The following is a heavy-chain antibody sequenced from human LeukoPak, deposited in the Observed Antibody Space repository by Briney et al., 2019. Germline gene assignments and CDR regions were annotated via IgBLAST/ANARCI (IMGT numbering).Heavy chain of an antibody. CDR1: GFTFSSYW. CDR2: IKQDGSEK. D-gene: IGHD1-26*01. J-gene: IGHJ4*02. CDR3: ARDKIVGATNFDY. Sequence: GGSLRLSCAASGFTFSSYWMSWVRQAPGKGLEWVANIKQDGSEKYYVDSVKGRFTISRDNAKNSLYLQMNSLRAEGTAVYYCARDKIVGATNFDYWGQGTLVTVSS. V-gene: IGHV3-7*01.